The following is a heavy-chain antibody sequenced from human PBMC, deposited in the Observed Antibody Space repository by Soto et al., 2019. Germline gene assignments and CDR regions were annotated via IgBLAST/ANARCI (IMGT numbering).Heavy chain of an antibody. CDR3: ARTPPGYYDMLAGYADAFDI. CDR1: GFSLSTSGVG. CDR2: IYWNDAK. J-gene: IGHJ3*02. V-gene: IGHV2-5*01. D-gene: IGHD3-9*01. Sequence: QITLKESGPTLVKPTQTLTLTCTFSGFSLSTSGVGVGWIRQPPGKALEWLALIYWNDAKRYSPALKSSLTIIKDASKSRVVLTITITDRVDTATYYCARTPPGYYDMLAGYADAFDIWCQGTMVTVSS.